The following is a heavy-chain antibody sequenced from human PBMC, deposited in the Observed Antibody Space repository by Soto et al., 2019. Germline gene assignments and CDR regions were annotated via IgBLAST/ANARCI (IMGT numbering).Heavy chain of an antibody. J-gene: IGHJ4*02. V-gene: IGHV3-30*18. CDR3: AKPSHYDFWSGEFDY. CDR1: GFTFSSYG. CDR2: ISYDGSNK. D-gene: IGHD3-3*01. Sequence: PGGSLRLSCAASGFTFSSYGMHWVRQAPGKGPEWVAVISYDGSNKYYADSVKGRFTISRDNSKNTLYLQMNSLRAEDTAVYYCAKPSHYDFWSGEFDYWGQGT.